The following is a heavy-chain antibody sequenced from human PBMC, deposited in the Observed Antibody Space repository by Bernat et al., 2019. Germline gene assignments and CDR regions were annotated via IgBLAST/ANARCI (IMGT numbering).Heavy chain of an antibody. D-gene: IGHD3-3*01. CDR3: TTERITTVGVVIPFYFVC. Sequence: EVQLVESGGGLVKPGGSLRLSCAASGFTFSNAWMSWVRQAPGKGLEWVGRIKSKTDGGTTDYAAPAKGRFTISRDDSKNTLYLQMNSLKTENTAVYYCTTERITTVGVVIPFYFVCWDQGSLVTVSS. J-gene: IGHJ4*02. CDR2: IKSKTDGGTT. CDR1: GFTFSNAW. V-gene: IGHV3-15*01.